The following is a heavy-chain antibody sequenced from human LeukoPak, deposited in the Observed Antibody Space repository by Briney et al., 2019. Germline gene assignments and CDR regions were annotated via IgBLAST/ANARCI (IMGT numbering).Heavy chain of an antibody. J-gene: IGHJ6*02. V-gene: IGHV3-30*18. D-gene: IGHD3-3*01. CDR1: GFTFSSYG. Sequence: GGSLRLSCAASGFTFSSYGMHWVRQAPGKGLEWVAVISYDGSNKYYADSVRGRFTISRDNSKNTLYLQMNSLRAEDTAVYYCAKDLVLNYDFWSGFKHDYYGMDVWGQGTTVTVSS. CDR3: AKDLVLNYDFWSGFKHDYYGMDV. CDR2: ISYDGSNK.